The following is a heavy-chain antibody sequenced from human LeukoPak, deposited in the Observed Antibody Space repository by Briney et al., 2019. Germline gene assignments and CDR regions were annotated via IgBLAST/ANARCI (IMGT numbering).Heavy chain of an antibody. Sequence: GGSLRLSCAASGFTFSSHWTHWVRQAPGKGLVWVSHINNDGSSTTYADSVKGRFTISRDNAKNTVYLQMNSLRAEDTAVYYCARGGWGTATDYWGQGTLVTVSS. J-gene: IGHJ4*02. CDR3: ARGGWGTATDY. CDR1: GFTFSSHW. V-gene: IGHV3-74*01. CDR2: INNDGSST. D-gene: IGHD1-1*01.